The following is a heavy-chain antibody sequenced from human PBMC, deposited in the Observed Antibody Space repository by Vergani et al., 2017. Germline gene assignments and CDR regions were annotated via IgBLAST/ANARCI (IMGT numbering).Heavy chain of an antibody. J-gene: IGHJ6*03. CDR2: IIPIFGTA. D-gene: IGHD2-2*02. CDR3: ARGGYCSSTSCYTGRYYMDV. V-gene: IGHV1-69*14. CDR1: GGTFSSYA. Sequence: QVQLVQSGAEVKKPGSSVKVSCKASGGTFSSYAISWVRQAPGQGLEWMGRIIPIFGTANYAQKFQGRVTITADKSTITAYMELSSLRSEDTAVYYCARGGYCSSTSCYTGRYYMDVWGKGTTVTVSS.